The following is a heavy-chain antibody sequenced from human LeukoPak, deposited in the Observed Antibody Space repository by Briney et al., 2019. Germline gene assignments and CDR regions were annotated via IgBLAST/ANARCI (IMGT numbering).Heavy chain of an antibody. CDR3: ARDLEGACDY. V-gene: IGHV1-69*04. D-gene: IGHD1-26*01. CDR1: GGTFSSYE. CDR2: IIPILGIA. J-gene: IGHJ4*02. Sequence: GASVKVSCTASGGTFSSYEISWVRQAPGQGLEWMGRIIPILGIANYAQKFQGRVTITADKSTSTAYMELSSLRSEDTAMYYCARDLEGACDYWGQGTLVTVSS.